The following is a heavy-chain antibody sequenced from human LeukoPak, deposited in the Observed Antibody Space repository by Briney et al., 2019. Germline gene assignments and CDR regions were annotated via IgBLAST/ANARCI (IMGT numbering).Heavy chain of an antibody. D-gene: IGHD3-3*01. CDR3: AKVFVSGYYVSYFDY. Sequence: PGGSLRLSCAAPGFTFSSYAMSWVRQAPGKGLEWVSAISGSGGSTYYADSVKGRFTISRDNSKNTLYLQMNSLRAEDTAVYYCAKVFVSGYYVSYFDYWGQGTLVTVSS. V-gene: IGHV3-23*01. J-gene: IGHJ4*02. CDR1: GFTFSSYA. CDR2: ISGSGGST.